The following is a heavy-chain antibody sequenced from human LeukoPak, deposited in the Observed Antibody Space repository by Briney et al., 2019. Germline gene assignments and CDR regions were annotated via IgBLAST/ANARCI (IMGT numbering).Heavy chain of an antibody. CDR3: ARAGVMYYDSSGYHRDAFDI. J-gene: IGHJ3*02. CDR2: ISSSGSTI. Sequence: GGSLRLSCAASGFTFSDYYMSWIRQAPGKGLEWVSYISSSGSTIYYADSVKGRFTISRDNAKNSLYLQMNSLRAEDTAVYYCARAGVMYYDSSGYHRDAFDIWGQGTMVTVSS. D-gene: IGHD3-22*01. CDR1: GFTFSDYY. V-gene: IGHV3-11*01.